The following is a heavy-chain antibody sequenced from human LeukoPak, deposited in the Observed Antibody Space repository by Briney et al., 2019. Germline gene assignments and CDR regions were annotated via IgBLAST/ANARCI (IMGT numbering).Heavy chain of an antibody. Sequence: GGSLRLSCAASGFTFSSYAMHWVRQAPGKGLEWVAFIRYDGSNKNYADSVKGRFTISRDNSKNTLYLQMNSLRAEDTAVYYCAKGYYDSSTNWYFDLWGRGTLVTVSS. CDR1: GFTFSSYA. CDR3: AKGYYDSSTNWYFDL. J-gene: IGHJ2*01. CDR2: IRYDGSNK. V-gene: IGHV3-30*02. D-gene: IGHD3-22*01.